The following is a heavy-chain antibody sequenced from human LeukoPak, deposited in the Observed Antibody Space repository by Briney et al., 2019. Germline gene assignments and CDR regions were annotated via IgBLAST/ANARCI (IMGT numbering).Heavy chain of an antibody. Sequence: GASVKVSCKASTDTFNNYGIVWVRQAPGQGLEWMGGIVPVFETIDYAQKFQGRVTLYADDSTTTAYMELNSLRSEDTAVYYCARSWAVQNTFYYFDDWGQGTLVTVSS. CDR1: TDTFNNYG. CDR2: IVPVFETI. V-gene: IGHV1-69*01. J-gene: IGHJ4*02. D-gene: IGHD1-1*01. CDR3: ARSWAVQNTFYYFDD.